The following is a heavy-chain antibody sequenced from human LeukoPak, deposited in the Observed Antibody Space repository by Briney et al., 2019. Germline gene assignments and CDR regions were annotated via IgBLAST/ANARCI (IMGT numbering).Heavy chain of an antibody. J-gene: IGHJ4*02. CDR1: GYTFTSYA. Sequence: ASVKVSCKASGYTFTSYAIHWVRQAPGQRLEWMGWINAGNGNTKYSQKFQGRVTITRDTSASTAYMELSSLISEDTSIYYCARVYAETKHSTSWYPAFDYWGQGTLVTVSS. CDR3: ARVYAETKHSTSWYPAFDY. CDR2: INAGNGNT. V-gene: IGHV1-3*01. D-gene: IGHD6-13*01.